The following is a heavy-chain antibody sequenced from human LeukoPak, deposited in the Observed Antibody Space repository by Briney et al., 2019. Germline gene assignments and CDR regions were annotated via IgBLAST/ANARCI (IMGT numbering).Heavy chain of an antibody. Sequence: SETLSLTRTVSGGSISSYFWSWIRQPAGKELEWIGYISDRGSTNYNPSLKSRVTISVDTSKNQFSLKLSSVTAADTAVYYCARRRPRYCSGGFCYYDCLDVCGKRTTVTVSS. CDR1: GGSISSYF. D-gene: IGHD2-15*01. V-gene: IGHV4-59*08. J-gene: IGHJ6*03. CDR2: ISDRGST. CDR3: ARRRPRYCSGGFCYYDCLDV.